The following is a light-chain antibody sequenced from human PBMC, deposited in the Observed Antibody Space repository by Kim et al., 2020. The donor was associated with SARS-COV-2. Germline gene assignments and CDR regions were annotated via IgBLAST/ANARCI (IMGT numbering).Light chain of an antibody. V-gene: IGLV3-21*04. CDR3: QVWDSSSDHPV. CDR2: YDS. J-gene: IGLJ7*01. CDR1: NIGSKS. Sequence: PGNAARITCGGNNIGSKSVHWYQQKPGQAPVLVIYYDSDRPSGIPERFSGSNSGNTATLTISRVEAGDEADYYCQVWDSSSDHPVFGGGTQLTVL.